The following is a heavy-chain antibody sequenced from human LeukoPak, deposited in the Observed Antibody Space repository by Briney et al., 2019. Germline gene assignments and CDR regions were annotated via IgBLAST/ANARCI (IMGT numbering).Heavy chain of an antibody. Sequence: GASVKVSCKASGYTFTSYGISWVRQAPGQGLEWMGWISPYNGNTNYAQKLQGRVTMTADTSTSTAYMDLRSLSSDDTAVYYCARDGSSSWYACWGQGTLVTVSS. V-gene: IGHV1-18*01. J-gene: IGHJ4*02. CDR2: ISPYNGNT. CDR3: ARDGSSSWYAC. D-gene: IGHD6-13*01. CDR1: GYTFTSYG.